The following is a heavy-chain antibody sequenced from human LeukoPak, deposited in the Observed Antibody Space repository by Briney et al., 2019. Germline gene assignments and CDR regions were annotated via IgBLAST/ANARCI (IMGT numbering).Heavy chain of an antibody. CDR1: GFTFSSYW. D-gene: IGHD1-26*01. Sequence: GGSLRLSCAASGFTFSSYWMSWVRQAPGKGLEWVANIKQDGSEKYYVDSVKGRFTISRDNAKNSLYLQMNSLRAEDTAVCYCARDGGSYYEGYYFDYWGQGTLVTVSS. CDR2: IKQDGSEK. V-gene: IGHV3-7*01. J-gene: IGHJ4*02. CDR3: ARDGGSYYEGYYFDY.